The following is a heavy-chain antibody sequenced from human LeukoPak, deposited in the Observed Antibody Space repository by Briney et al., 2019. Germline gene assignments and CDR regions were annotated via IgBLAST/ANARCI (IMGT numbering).Heavy chain of an antibody. J-gene: IGHJ5*02. Sequence: GGSLRLSCAASGFTVSSNYTSWVRQAPGKGLEWVSVIYSGGSTYYADSVKGRFTISRDNSKNTLYLQMNSLRAEDTAVYYCARSNYDILTGQNWFDPWGQGTLVTVSS. CDR3: ARSNYDILTGQNWFDP. CDR2: IYSGGST. D-gene: IGHD3-9*01. CDR1: GFTVSSNY. V-gene: IGHV3-53*01.